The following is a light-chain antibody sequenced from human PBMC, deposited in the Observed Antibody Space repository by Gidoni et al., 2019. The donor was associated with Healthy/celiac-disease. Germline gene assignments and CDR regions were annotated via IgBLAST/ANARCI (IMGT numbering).Light chain of an antibody. V-gene: IGKV4-1*01. CDR1: QSVLYSSNNKNY. Sequence: DIVMTQSPDSLAASLGGRATINCKSSQSVLYSSNNKNYLAWYQQKPGQPPKLLIYWASTRESGVPDRFSGSGSGTDFTLTISSLQAEDVAVYYCQQYYSTLGTFGQGTKVEIK. CDR2: WAS. CDR3: QQYYSTLGT. J-gene: IGKJ1*01.